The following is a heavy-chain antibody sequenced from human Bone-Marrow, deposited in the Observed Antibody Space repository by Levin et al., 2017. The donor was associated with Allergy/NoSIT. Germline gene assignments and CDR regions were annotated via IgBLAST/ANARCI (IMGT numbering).Heavy chain of an antibody. CDR3: ARDRVPGDYDAFDI. CDR2: ISYDGSNK. Sequence: GGSLRLSCAASGFTFSSYAMHWVRQAPGKGLEWVAVISYDGSNKYYADSVKGRFTISRDNSKNTLYLQMNSLRAEDTAVYYCARDRVPGDYDAFDIWGQGTMVTVSS. CDR1: GFTFSSYA. V-gene: IGHV3-30*04. D-gene: IGHD4-17*01. J-gene: IGHJ3*02.